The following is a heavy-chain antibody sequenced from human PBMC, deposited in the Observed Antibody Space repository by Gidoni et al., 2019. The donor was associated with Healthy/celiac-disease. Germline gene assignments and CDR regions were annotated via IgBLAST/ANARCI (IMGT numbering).Heavy chain of an antibody. CDR3: ARRSLRFLEWPFDY. J-gene: IGHJ4*02. Sequence: QVQLQESGPGLVKPSQTLSPTCTVSGGSISSGCYYWSWIRQHPGKGLEWIGYIYYSGSTYYNPSLKSRVTISVDTSKNQFSLKLSSVTAADTAVYYCARRSLRFLEWPFDYWGQGTLVTVSS. D-gene: IGHD3-3*01. CDR2: IYYSGST. CDR1: GGSISSGCYY. V-gene: IGHV4-31*03.